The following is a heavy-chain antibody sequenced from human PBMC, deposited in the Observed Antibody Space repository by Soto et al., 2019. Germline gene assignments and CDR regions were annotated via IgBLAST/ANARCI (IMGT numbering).Heavy chain of an antibody. CDR3: ARDFTDSSGPTLGMGV. D-gene: IGHD6-19*01. V-gene: IGHV4-39*07. CDR2: FFIGGNT. CDR1: GGSISSSTYY. Sequence: SETLSLTCTVSGGSISSSTYYWGWMRQPPGKGLEWIASFFIGGNTYYNPSLKSRVTISVDTSKNQFSLKLSSVTAADTAVYYCARDFTDSSGPTLGMGVWGQGTTVTVSS. J-gene: IGHJ6*02.